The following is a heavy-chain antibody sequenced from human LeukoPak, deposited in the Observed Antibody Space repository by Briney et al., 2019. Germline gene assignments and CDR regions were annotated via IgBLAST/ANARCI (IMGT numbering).Heavy chain of an antibody. J-gene: IGHJ5*02. V-gene: IGHV1-2*02. D-gene: IGHD3-3*01. CDR3: ARSTTIFGVLIPSGWFDP. CDR2: INPKSGGT. CDR1: GYIFSGYY. Sequence: ASVKVSCKASGYIFSGYYMHWVRQAPGQGLEWMGWINPKSGGTNYAQQFQGRVTMTRDTSISTAHMELSRLRSDDTAVYYCARSTTIFGVLIPSGWFDPWGQGTLVTVSS.